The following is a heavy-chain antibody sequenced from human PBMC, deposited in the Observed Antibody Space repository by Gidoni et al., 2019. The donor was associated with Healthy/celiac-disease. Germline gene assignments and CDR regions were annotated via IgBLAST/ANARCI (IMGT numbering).Heavy chain of an antibody. J-gene: IGHJ4*02. CDR3: ADPPAGY. V-gene: IGHV4-4*02. Sequence: QVHLQESGPGLEKPSGTLSLTCDVSGGSMIGTNWWNWVRQPPGKGLEWIGEIFHTGSTNYNSSFKSRVSISIDTSRNQFSLKLNSVTAADTAVYYCADPPAGYWGQGILVTVSS. CDR2: IFHTGST. CDR1: GGSMIGTNW.